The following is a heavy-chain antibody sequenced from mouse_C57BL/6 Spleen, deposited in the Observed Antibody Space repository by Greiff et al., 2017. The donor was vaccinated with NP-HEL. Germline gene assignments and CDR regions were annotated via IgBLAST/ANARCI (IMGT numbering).Heavy chain of an antibody. Sequence: ESGPGLVKPSQSLSLTCSVTGYSITSGYYWNWIRQFPGNKLEWMGYISYDGSNNYNPSLKNRISITRDTSKNQFFLKLNSVTTEDTATYYCANLKRYDYDWYFDVWGTGTTVTVSS. CDR2: ISYDGSN. V-gene: IGHV3-6*01. D-gene: IGHD2-4*01. J-gene: IGHJ1*03. CDR3: ANLKRYDYDWYFDV. CDR1: GYSITSGYY.